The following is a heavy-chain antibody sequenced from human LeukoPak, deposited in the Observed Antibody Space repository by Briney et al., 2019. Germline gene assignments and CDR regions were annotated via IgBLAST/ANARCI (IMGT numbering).Heavy chain of an antibody. V-gene: IGHV1-18*04. CDR2: FSAYNGNT. CDR1: GYTCTSYG. D-gene: IGHD2-2*01. Sequence: ASVKLSCKASGYTCTSYGSSWLRQSPGQGLEWMGWFSAYNGNTNYANKLPGRVTMTTDTSTSTAYMELRSLRSDDTAVYYCARDGDIVVVPAARIDYYYGMDVWGKGTTVTVSS. J-gene: IGHJ6*04. CDR3: ARDGDIVVVPAARIDYYYGMDV.